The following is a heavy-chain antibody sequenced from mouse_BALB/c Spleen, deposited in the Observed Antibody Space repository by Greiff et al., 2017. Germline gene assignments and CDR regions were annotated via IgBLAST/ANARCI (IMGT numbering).Heavy chain of an antibody. D-gene: IGHD2-1*01. CDR3: AREYGNYAMDY. CDR1: GFTFSDYY. CDR2: ISDGGSYT. V-gene: IGHV5-4*02. J-gene: IGHJ4*01. Sequence: EVKVVESGGGLVKPGGSLKLSCAASGFTFSDYYMYWVRQTPEKRLEWVATISDGGSYTYYPDSVKGRFTISRDNAKNNLYLQMSSLKSEDTAMYYCAREYGNYAMDYWGQGTSVTVSS.